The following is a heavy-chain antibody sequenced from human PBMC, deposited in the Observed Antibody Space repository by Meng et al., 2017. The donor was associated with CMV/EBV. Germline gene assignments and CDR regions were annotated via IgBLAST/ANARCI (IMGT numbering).Heavy chain of an antibody. CDR1: GNGFTTYW. J-gene: IGHJ4*02. D-gene: IGHD3-10*01. V-gene: IGHV5-51*01. Sequence: KVSGNGFTTYWIGWVRQISGKGLEWMGIIYPRDSDTVYMMSFQGRVTISADKSINTVYLQWDSLRASDTAMYYCARRDYYDLGSGNWGQGTLVTVSS. CDR3: ARRDYYDLGSGN. CDR2: IYPRDSDT.